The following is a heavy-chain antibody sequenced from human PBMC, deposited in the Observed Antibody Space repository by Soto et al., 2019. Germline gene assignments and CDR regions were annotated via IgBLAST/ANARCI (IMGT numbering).Heavy chain of an antibody. CDR2: IYSSGST. D-gene: IGHD3-10*01. CDR3: ARRGSGSSFDY. CDR1: GDSISSSAYY. J-gene: IGHJ4*01. V-gene: IGHV4-39*01. Sequence: SETLSLTCTVSGDSISSSAYYWGWIRQPPGKGLEWIGNIYSSGSTFYNPSLKSRVTISVDTFKNQFSLSLISVTAADTAVYYCARRGSGSSFDYWGQGTLVTVSS.